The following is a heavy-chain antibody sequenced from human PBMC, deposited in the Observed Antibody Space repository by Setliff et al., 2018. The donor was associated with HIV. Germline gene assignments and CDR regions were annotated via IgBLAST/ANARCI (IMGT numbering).Heavy chain of an antibody. J-gene: IGHJ6*03. CDR1: GGSISSGSYY. V-gene: IGHV4-61*01. CDR2: MYFSGCT. Sequence: PSETLSLTCTVSGGSISSGSYYWSWIRQAPGKGLGWIGYMYFSGCTNYNPSLESRVTMSADASKRQFSLSLSSVTAADTAVYYCARPYSSSSYYYYHMDVWGKGTAVTVSS. D-gene: IGHD6-6*01. CDR3: ARPYSSSSYYYYHMDV.